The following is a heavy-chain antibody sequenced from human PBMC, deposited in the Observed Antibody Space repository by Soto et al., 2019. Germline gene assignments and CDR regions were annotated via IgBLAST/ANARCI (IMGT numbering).Heavy chain of an antibody. CDR3: ARLAVAGVSVSSTYGMDV. D-gene: IGHD6-19*01. J-gene: IGHJ6*02. Sequence: GASAKLSCKASGVTFNSYAISWVQQDPGQGLEWMGGIIPIFGTANYAQKFQGRVTITADESTSTAYMELSSLRSEDTAVYYCARLAVAGVSVSSTYGMDVWGQGTTVTVS. CDR1: GVTFNSYA. V-gene: IGHV1-69*13. CDR2: IIPIFGTA.